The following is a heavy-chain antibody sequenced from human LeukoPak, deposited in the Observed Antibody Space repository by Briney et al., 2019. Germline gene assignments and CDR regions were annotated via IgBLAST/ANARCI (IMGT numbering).Heavy chain of an antibody. D-gene: IGHD3-22*01. J-gene: IGHJ3*02. CDR1: GFTFSSYS. V-gene: IGHV3-21*01. CDR3: AGAMIVGNRAFDI. CDR2: ISSSSSYI. Sequence: GGSLRLPCAASGFTFSSYSMNWVRQAPGKGLEWVSSISSSSSYIYYADSVKGRFTISRDNAKNSLYLQMNSLRAEDTAVYYCAGAMIVGNRAFDIWGQGTMVTVSS.